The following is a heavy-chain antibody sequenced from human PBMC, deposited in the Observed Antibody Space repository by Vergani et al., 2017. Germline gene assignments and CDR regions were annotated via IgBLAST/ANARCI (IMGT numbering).Heavy chain of an antibody. CDR3: ARKSLTGSSPSYYYYGMDV. J-gene: IGHJ6*02. D-gene: IGHD3-10*01. Sequence: QVQLVQSGAEVKKPGSSVKVSCKASGGTFSSYAISWVRQAPGQGLEWMGGIIPNFGTANYAQKFQGRVTITADESTSTAYMELSSLRSEDTAVYYCARKSLTGSSPSYYYYGMDVWGQGTTVTVSS. CDR2: IIPNFGTA. V-gene: IGHV1-69*01. CDR1: GGTFSSYA.